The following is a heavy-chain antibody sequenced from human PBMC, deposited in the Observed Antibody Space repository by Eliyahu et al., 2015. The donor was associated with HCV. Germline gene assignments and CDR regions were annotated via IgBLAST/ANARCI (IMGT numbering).Heavy chain of an antibody. V-gene: IGHV4-39*01. CDR2: IYYSGTT. CDR1: GDSVSSSNYY. J-gene: IGHJ4*02. D-gene: IGHD2-15*01. CDR3: ARHPNEYCSGGSCYSVYFDS. Sequence: QLQLQESGPGLVKPSETLSLICTVSGDSVSSSNYYWGWVRQPPGKGLEWIGSIYYSGTTYPNPSLKSRVSISVETSKNQVSLNLTSVTAADTAVYYCARHPNEYCSGGSCYSVYFDSWGQGTLVTVSS.